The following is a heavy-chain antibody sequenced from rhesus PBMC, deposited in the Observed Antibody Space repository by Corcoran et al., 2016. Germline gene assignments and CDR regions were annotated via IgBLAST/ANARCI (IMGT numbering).Heavy chain of an antibody. J-gene: IGHJ4*01. CDR3: ARGWTTVSPFDY. Sequence: QLQLQESGPGLVKPSETLSLTCAVSGGSISSNWWSWIRQPPGTGRGWIGRIPGSGGSTGSNPSLKSRVTISTDTSKNQLSLKLISVTAADTAVYYCARGWTTVSPFDYWGQGVLVTVSS. CDR1: GGSISSNW. CDR2: IPGSGGST. D-gene: IGHD4-35*01. V-gene: IGHV4-173*01.